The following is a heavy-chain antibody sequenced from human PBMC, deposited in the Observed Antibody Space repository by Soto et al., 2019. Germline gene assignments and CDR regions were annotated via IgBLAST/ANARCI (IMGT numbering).Heavy chain of an antibody. V-gene: IGHV4-38-2*01. CDR3: ARTDNVGYYAYF. D-gene: IGHD3-22*01. CDR2: IYHSGTT. CDR1: GDSISRGYH. Sequence: SETLSLTCAVSGDSISRGYHWAWIRQPPGKGLEWVASIYHSGTTYYNPSLTGRLTISVDTSKNEFSLKVSSVTAADSAVYYCARTDNVGYYAYF. J-gene: IGHJ1*01.